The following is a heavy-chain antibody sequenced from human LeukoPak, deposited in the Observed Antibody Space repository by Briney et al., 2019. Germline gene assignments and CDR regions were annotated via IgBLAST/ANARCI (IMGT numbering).Heavy chain of an antibody. CDR3: ARGVHWLDS. Sequence: SQTLSLTCAISGDSVSSSSAAWNWIRQSPSRGLEWVGRTYYRSRWYSDYAGSVQSRITVNPDTAKNQFSLQLNSVTPEGTAVYYCARGVHWLDSWGQGTLVTVSS. CDR1: GDSVSSSSAA. CDR2: TYYRSRWYS. D-gene: IGHD3-10*01. V-gene: IGHV6-1*01. J-gene: IGHJ5*01.